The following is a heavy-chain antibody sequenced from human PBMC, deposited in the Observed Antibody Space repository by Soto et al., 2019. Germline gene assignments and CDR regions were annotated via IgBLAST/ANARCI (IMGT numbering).Heavy chain of an antibody. D-gene: IGHD2-15*01. CDR1: GGSMSSYY. J-gene: IGHJ4*02. CDR3: ARADPDASVGY. V-gene: IGHV4-59*01. CDR2: ISYSGST. Sequence: SETLSLTCTVSGGSMSSYYWTWLRQSPGRGLEWIGYISYSGSTYYNPSLKSRVTISADTSKNQFSLRMNSMIAADTAVYYCARADPDASVGYWGQGALVTVSS.